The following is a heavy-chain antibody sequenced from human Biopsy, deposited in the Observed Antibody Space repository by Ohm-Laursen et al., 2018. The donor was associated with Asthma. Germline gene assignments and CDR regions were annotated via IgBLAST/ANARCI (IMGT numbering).Heavy chain of an antibody. CDR2: IYYSGST. J-gene: IGHJ4*02. D-gene: IGHD3-22*01. CDR3: ARAQDYYDSRGYYRSFDY. Sequence: TLSLTCTVSGAYIGTPDYHWSWIRQSPGKGLEWIGFIYYSGSTYYNPSLKSRVSISIDTSKNQFSLKLSSVTAADTAVYYCARAQDYYDSRGYYRSFDYWGQGTLVTVSS. CDR1: GAYIGTPDYH. V-gene: IGHV4-30-4*01.